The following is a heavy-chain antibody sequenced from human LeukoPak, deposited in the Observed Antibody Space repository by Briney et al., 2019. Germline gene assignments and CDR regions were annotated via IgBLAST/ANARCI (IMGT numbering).Heavy chain of an antibody. CDR2: ISSTSNYI. D-gene: IGHD2/OR15-2a*01. V-gene: IGHV3-21*01. J-gene: IGHJ5*02. CDR3: ARGKTSQNIVTRKTYNWFDP. CDR1: GFTFSSYD. Sequence: GGSLRLSCAASGFTFSSYDMNWVRQAPGKGLEWVSSISSTSNYIYYADSVKGRFTISRDNAKNSLYLQMKSLRAEDTAVYYCARGKTSQNIVTRKTYNWFDPWGQGTLVTVSS.